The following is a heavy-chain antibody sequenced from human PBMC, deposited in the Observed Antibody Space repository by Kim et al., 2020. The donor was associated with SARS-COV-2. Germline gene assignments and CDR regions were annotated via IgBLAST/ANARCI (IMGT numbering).Heavy chain of an antibody. Sequence: SETLSLTWTVSGGSISSGGYYWSWIRQHPGKGLEWIGYIYYSGSTYYNPSLKSRVTISVDTSKNQFSLKLSSVTAADTAVYYCARGGAVLRNWFDPWGQGTLVTVSS. D-gene: IGHD6-19*01. V-gene: IGHV4-31*02. CDR3: ARGGAVLRNWFDP. J-gene: IGHJ5*02. CDR1: GGSISSGGYY. CDR2: IYYSGST.